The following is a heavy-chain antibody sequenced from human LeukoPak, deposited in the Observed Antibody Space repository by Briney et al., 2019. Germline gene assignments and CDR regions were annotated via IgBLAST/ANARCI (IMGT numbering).Heavy chain of an antibody. CDR1: GFTFSSYS. CDR2: ISSSSSYI. D-gene: IGHD6-6*01. CDR3: ARESEYSTNAFDY. V-gene: IGHV3-21*01. J-gene: IGHJ4*02. Sequence: GGSLRLSCAASGFTFSSYSMNWVRQAPGKGLEWVSSISSSSSYIYYADSVKGRFTISRDNAMNSLYLQMNRLRAEDTAVYYCARESEYSTNAFDYWGQGTLVTVSS.